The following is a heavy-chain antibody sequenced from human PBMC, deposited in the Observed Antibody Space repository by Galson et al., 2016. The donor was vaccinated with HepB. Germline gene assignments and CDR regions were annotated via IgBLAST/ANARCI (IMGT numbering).Heavy chain of an antibody. CDR2: ISYDGSNK. J-gene: IGHJ4*02. Sequence: SLRLSCAASGFTFSSFTMHWVRQAPGKGLEWVAVISYDGSNKYYADPVKGRFTISRDISKNTLYLQMNSLRAEDTAVYYCARGAHRIAYFDYWGQGTLVTVSS. CDR3: ARGAHRIAYFDY. CDR1: GFTFSSFT. D-gene: IGHD1-14*01. V-gene: IGHV3-30-3*01.